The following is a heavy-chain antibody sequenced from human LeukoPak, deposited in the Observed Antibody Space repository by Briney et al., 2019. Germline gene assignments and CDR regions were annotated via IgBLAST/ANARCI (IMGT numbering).Heavy chain of an antibody. J-gene: IGHJ4*02. CDR3: ARDPGAYFDY. CDR1: GFTFSSYW. CDR2: INTHGSST. Sequence: GGSLRLSCAASGFTFSSYWMHWVRQAPGKGLVWVSRINTHGSSTNYADSVKGRFTISRDNAKNTLYLQINSLRAEDTAVYYCARDPGAYFDYWGQGTLVTVSS. V-gene: IGHV3-74*01. D-gene: IGHD3-16*01.